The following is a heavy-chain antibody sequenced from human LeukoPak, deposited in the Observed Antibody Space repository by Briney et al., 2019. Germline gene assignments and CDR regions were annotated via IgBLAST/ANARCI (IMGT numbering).Heavy chain of an antibody. CDR3: ARGVRIAARRDYYYGMDV. CDR1: GGSFSGYY. D-gene: IGHD6-6*01. Sequence: PSETLSLTCAVYGGSFSGYYWSWIRQPPGKGLEWIGEINHSGSTNYNPSLKSRVTISVDTSKNQFSLKLSSVTAADTAVYYCARGVRIAARRDYYYGMDVGGQGTRVTVSS. J-gene: IGHJ6*02. V-gene: IGHV4-34*01. CDR2: INHSGST.